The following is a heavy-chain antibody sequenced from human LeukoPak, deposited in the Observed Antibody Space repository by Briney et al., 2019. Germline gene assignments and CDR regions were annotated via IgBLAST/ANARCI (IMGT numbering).Heavy chain of an antibody. CDR3: ARGGNWFDP. CDR1: GLTFSSYS. J-gene: IGHJ5*02. CDR2: ISSTSSYI. V-gene: IGHV3-21*01. Sequence: GGSLRLSCAASGLTFSSYSMNWVRQAPGKGLEWVSSISSTSSYIYFADSVKGRFTISRDNAKNSLFLQMNSLRAEDTAVYYCARGGNWFDPWGQGTLVTVSS.